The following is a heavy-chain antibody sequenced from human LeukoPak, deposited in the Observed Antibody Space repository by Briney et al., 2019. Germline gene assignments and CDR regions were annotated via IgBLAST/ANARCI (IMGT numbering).Heavy chain of an antibody. V-gene: IGHV3-7*03. J-gene: IGHJ4*02. Sequence: PGGSLRLSCAASGFSFSNHWMSWARQAPGKGLEWVANIKQDGSEKSYVDSVKGRFTISRDNAKNSLYLQMSSVGAEDTAVYYCAREPTAAAGNLDYWGQGTQVTVSS. D-gene: IGHD6-13*01. CDR2: IKQDGSEK. CDR3: AREPTAAAGNLDY. CDR1: GFSFSNHW.